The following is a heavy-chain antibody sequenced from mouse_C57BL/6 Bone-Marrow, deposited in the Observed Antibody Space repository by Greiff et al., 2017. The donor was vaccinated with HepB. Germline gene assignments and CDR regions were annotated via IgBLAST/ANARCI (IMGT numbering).Heavy chain of an antibody. CDR3: ARWGGYDGFAY. D-gene: IGHD2-2*01. V-gene: IGHV1-59*01. CDR2: IDPSDSYT. J-gene: IGHJ3*01. Sequence: QVQLQQPGAELVRPGTSVKLSCKASGYTFTSYWMHWVKQRPGQGLEWIGVIDPSDSYTNYNQKFKGKATLTVDTSSSTAYMQRSSLTSEDSAVYYCARWGGYDGFAYWGQGTLVTVSA. CDR1: GYTFTSYW.